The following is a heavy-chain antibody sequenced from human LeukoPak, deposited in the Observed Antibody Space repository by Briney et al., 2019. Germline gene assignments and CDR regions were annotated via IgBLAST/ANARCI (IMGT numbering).Heavy chain of an antibody. V-gene: IGHV3-48*04. D-gene: IGHD1-1*01. J-gene: IGHJ4*02. Sequence: GGSLRLSCGASGFTFRAYGMHWVRQAPGKGLEWIAYISSRNNTIYYADSVKGRFTISRDNVKNSPYLQMRSLRAEDTAVYFCATWGDWNDVYWGQGTLVTVSS. CDR1: GFTFRAYG. CDR3: ATWGDWNDVY. CDR2: ISSRNNTI.